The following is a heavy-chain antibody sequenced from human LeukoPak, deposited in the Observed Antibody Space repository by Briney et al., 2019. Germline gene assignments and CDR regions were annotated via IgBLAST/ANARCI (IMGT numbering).Heavy chain of an antibody. CDR3: ARHGYSSGSLAWFDP. D-gene: IGHD6-19*01. CDR1: GGSISSYY. V-gene: IGHV4-59*01. CDR2: IYYSGST. J-gene: IGHJ5*02. Sequence: SETLSLTCTVDGGSISSYYWSWIRQPPGKGLEWIGDIYYSGSTNYNPSLKSRVTISVDTSKNQFSLKLSSVTAADTAVYYCARHGYSSGSLAWFDPWGQGTQVTVSS.